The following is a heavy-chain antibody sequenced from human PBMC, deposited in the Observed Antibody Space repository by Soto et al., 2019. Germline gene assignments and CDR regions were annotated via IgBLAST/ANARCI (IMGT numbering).Heavy chain of an antibody. J-gene: IGHJ4*02. CDR3: AREGYGDYFLDY. Sequence: SETLSLTCTVSGGSISSYYWSWIRQPPGKGLEWIGYIYYSGSTNYNPSLKSRVTISVDTSKNQFSLKLSSVTAADTAVYYCAREGYGDYFLDYWGQGTLVTVSS. V-gene: IGHV4-59*01. D-gene: IGHD4-17*01. CDR2: IYYSGST. CDR1: GGSISSYY.